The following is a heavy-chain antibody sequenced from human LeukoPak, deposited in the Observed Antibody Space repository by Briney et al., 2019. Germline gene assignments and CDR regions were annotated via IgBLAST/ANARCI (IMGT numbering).Heavy chain of an antibody. CDR3: AREGDCSSTSCYSAFDI. CDR2: ISAYNGNT. J-gene: IGHJ3*02. Sequence: EASVKVSCKASGYTFTSYGISWVRQAPGQGLEWMGWISAYNGNTNYAQKLQGRVTMTTDTSTSTAYMELRSLRSDDTAVYYCAREGDCSSTSCYSAFDIWGQGTMVTVSS. CDR1: GYTFTSYG. D-gene: IGHD2-2*02. V-gene: IGHV1-18*01.